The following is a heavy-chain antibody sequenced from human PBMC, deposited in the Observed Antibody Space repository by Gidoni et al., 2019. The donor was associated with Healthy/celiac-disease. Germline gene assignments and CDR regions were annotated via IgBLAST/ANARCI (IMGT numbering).Heavy chain of an antibody. J-gene: IGHJ3*02. CDR2: ISWNSGSI. CDR1: GFTFDYSS. CDR3: AKDNGYYYDSTHDAFDI. D-gene: IGHD3-22*01. Sequence: EVQLVESGGGFVQPGRSLRLSLSASGFTFDYSSMRWVRQAPGKGLEWVSGISWNSGSIGYADSVKGRFTISRDNAKNSLYLQMNSLRAEDTALYDCAKDNGYYYDSTHDAFDIWGQGTMVTVSS. V-gene: IGHV3-9*01.